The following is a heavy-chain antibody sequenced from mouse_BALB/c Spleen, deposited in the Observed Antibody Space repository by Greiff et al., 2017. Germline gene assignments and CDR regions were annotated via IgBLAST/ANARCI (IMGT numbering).Heavy chain of an antibody. CDR2: IYPGDGDT. CDR1: GYAFSSYW. D-gene: IGHD2-4*01. CDR3: ARWGLRRNAMDY. Sequence: QVQLQQSGAELVRPGSSVKISCKASGYAFSSYWMNWVKQRPGQGLEWIGQIYPGDGDTNYNGKFKGKATLTADKSSSTAYMQLSSLTSEDSAVYFCARWGLRRNAMDYWGQGTSVTVSS. J-gene: IGHJ4*01. V-gene: IGHV1-80*01.